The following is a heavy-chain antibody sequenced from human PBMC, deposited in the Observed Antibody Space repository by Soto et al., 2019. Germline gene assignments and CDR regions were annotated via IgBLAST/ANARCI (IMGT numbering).Heavy chain of an antibody. D-gene: IGHD3-16*01. J-gene: IGHJ4*02. CDR1: GYSFSNYC. Sequence: GESLKISCNGSGYSFSNYCIGLVRQMPGKGLEWMGFIYPCDSETRYSPSFQCQVTISVDKSISTAYLQWSSLKASDTAIYYCARDYDYALDYWGQGTLVTVSS. CDR3: ARDYDYALDY. V-gene: IGHV5-51*01. CDR2: IYPCDSET.